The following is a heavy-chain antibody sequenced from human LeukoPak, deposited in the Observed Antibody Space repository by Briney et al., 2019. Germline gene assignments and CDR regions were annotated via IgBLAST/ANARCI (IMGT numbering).Heavy chain of an antibody. V-gene: IGHV3-23*01. CDR1: GFTFSSYA. CDR2: ISGSGGST. J-gene: IGHJ4*02. CDR3: AKGIVSIAAAGTGVDY. D-gene: IGHD6-13*01. Sequence: QPGGSLRLSCAASGFTFSSYAMSWVRQAPGKGLEWVSAISGSGGSTYYADSVKGRFTISRDNSKNTLYLQMNSLRAEDTAVYYCAKGIVSIAAAGTGVDYWGQGTLVTVSS.